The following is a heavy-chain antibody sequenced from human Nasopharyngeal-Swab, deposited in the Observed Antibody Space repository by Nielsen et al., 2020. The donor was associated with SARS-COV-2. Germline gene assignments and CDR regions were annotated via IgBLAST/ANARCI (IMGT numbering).Heavy chain of an antibody. V-gene: IGHV3-23*01. CDR1: GFTFSSYT. Sequence: GESLKISCGASGFTFSSYTMSWVRQAPGRGLEWASAITGSGDATNYADSVRGRFTISRDNSKSTLYLQMNSLRAEDTAEYFCAKDGVRLNDIDVWGQGTTVTVSS. D-gene: IGHD1-1*01. J-gene: IGHJ6*02. CDR3: AKDGVRLNDIDV. CDR2: ITGSGDAT.